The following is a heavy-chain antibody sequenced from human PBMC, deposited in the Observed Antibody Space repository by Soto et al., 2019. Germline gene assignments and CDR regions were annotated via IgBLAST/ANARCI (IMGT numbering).Heavy chain of an antibody. CDR3: ARVSRYYYYYYGMDV. Sequence: SEAPSLSCTVAGGPSGGYYRRWIREPRWNGLEWIGDIYYSGSTNYNPSLKSRGTITVDTSKNQFSLQLSSVTAADTAVYYCARVSRYYYYYYGMDVWGQGTTVTASS. CDR1: GGPSGGYY. J-gene: IGHJ6*02. CDR2: IYYSGST. V-gene: IGHV4-59*01.